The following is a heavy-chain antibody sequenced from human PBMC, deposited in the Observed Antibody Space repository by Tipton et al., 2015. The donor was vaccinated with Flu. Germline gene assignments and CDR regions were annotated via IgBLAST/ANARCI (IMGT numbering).Heavy chain of an antibody. CDR3: ARDRSNNGYYYGMDV. J-gene: IGHJ6*02. CDR1: GFTFSSYA. V-gene: IGHV3-64*02. D-gene: IGHD2/OR15-2a*01. Sequence: SLRLSCVASGFTFSSYAMHWVRQAPGKGLEYVSAISTKGGSTYYADSVKGRFTISRDNSKNTLFLQMGSLRTEDMAVYFCARDRSNNGYYYGMDVWGQGTTVTVSS. CDR2: ISTKGGST.